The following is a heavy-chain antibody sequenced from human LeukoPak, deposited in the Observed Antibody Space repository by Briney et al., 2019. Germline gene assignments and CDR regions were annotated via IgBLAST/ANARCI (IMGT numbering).Heavy chain of an antibody. CDR2: IYYSGST. CDR1: GGSLSRYY. Sequence: SETLSLTCTVSGGSLSRYYWSWIRQPPGKGLEWIGGIYYSGSTYYNPSLKSRVTISVDTSKNQFSLKLNSVTAADTAVYYCARKAPYYYDGSGPLGTYYFDYWGQGTLVTVSS. D-gene: IGHD3-22*01. CDR3: ARKAPYYYDGSGPLGTYYFDY. J-gene: IGHJ4*02. V-gene: IGHV4-59*12.